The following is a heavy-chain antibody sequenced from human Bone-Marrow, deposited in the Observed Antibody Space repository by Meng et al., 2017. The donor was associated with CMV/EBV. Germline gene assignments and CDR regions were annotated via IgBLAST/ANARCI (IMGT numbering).Heavy chain of an antibody. Sequence: ASVKVSCKASGYTFTSYDINWVRQATGQGLEWMGWMNPNSGNTGYAQKFQGRVTITTDESTSTAYMELSSLRSEDTAVYYCARGGGIAARPSTVYYGMDVWGQGTTVTVSS. CDR2: MNPNSGNT. CDR3: ARGGGIAARPSTVYYGMDV. CDR1: GYTFTSYD. V-gene: IGHV1-8*03. D-gene: IGHD6-6*01. J-gene: IGHJ6*02.